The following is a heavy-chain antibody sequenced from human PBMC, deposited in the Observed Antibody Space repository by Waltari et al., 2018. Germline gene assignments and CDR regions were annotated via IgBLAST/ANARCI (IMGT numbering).Heavy chain of an antibody. CDR2: INAGNGNT. J-gene: IGHJ6*02. CDR3: AREPHCSNTSCYSGGGYYYYGMDV. Sequence: QVQPVQSGAEVKKPGASGKVSCKASGYTFTSYAMTWVRQAPGQRLEWRGGINAGNGNTKYAQKFQGRVTITRDTSASTAYMELSSLRSEDTAVYYCAREPHCSNTSCYSGGGYYYYGMDVWGQGTTVTVSS. CDR1: GYTFTSYA. D-gene: IGHD2-2*01. V-gene: IGHV1-3*01.